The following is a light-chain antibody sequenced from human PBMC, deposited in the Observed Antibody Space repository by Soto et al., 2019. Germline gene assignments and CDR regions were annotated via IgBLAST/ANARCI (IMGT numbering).Light chain of an antibody. CDR2: KAS. CDR3: QQYNSYPLT. V-gene: IGKV1-5*03. Sequence: DIQMTQSPSTLSGSVGDRVTITCRASQTISSWLAWYQQKPGKAPNLLIHKASHLESGVPSRFSGSGSGTEFTLTISSLQPGDFATYYCQQYNSYPLTFGGGTKVDIK. J-gene: IGKJ4*01. CDR1: QTISSW.